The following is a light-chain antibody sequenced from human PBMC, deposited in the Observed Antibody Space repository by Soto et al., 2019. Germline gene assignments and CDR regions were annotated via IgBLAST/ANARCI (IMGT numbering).Light chain of an antibody. V-gene: IGKV3-20*01. Sequence: EIVLTQSPGTLSLSPGERATLSCRASQSVSGNNLVWYQQKPGQAPRLLIYGVSSRATGIPDRFSGSGSGTDFTLTISRLEPDDFAVYYCQQYDSSLWTFGQGTNVEIK. CDR1: QSVSGNN. CDR2: GVS. J-gene: IGKJ1*01. CDR3: QQYDSSLWT.